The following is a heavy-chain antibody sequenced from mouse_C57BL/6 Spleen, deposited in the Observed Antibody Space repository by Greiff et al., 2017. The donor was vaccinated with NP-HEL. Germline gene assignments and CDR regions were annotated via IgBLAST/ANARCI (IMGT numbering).Heavy chain of an antibody. Sequence: VKLQQPGAELVKPGASVKMSCKASGYTFTSYWITWVKQRPGQGLEWIGDIYPGSGSTNYNEKFKSKATLTVDTSSSTAYMQLSSLTSEDSAVYYCARGEDGILYYFDYWGQGTTLTVSS. J-gene: IGHJ2*01. CDR1: GYTFTSYW. V-gene: IGHV1-55*01. CDR2: IYPGSGST. CDR3: ARGEDGILYYFDY. D-gene: IGHD2-1*01.